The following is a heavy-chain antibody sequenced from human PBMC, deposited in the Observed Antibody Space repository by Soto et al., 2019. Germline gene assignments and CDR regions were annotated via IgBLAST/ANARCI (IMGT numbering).Heavy chain of an antibody. CDR2: VYYSGTS. Sequence: QVQLQASGPGLVKPSETLSLTCAVFGGPIRTTSFYWGWFRQPPGKAPEWIGSVYYSGTSYKNPSLESRVTMSVDTSQNQFSLKLSSVTAADTAVYYCARKEISVTMPFDSWGQGTLVTVSS. CDR1: GGPIRTTSFY. D-gene: IGHD4-17*01. CDR3: ARKEISVTMPFDS. J-gene: IGHJ4*02. V-gene: IGHV4-39*01.